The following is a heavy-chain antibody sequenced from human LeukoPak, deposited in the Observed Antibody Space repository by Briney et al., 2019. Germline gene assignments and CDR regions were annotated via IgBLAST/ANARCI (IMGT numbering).Heavy chain of an antibody. CDR1: GFTFSTYT. CDR3: TRDPGDY. Sequence: GGSLRLSCAASGFTFSTYTMNWVRQAPGKGLDWVSYISSSSAIFYADSVKGRFTISRDNAKNSLYLQMNSLRDEDTAVYFCTRDPGDYWGQGTLVTVSS. CDR2: ISSSSAI. J-gene: IGHJ4*02. V-gene: IGHV3-48*02. D-gene: IGHD3-10*01.